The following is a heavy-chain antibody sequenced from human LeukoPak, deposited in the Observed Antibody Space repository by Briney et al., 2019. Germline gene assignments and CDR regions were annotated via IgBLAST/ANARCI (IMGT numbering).Heavy chain of an antibody. CDR1: GYTFTSYY. CDR2: INPNSGGT. V-gene: IGHV1-2*02. J-gene: IGHJ6*02. D-gene: IGHD1-26*01. Sequence: GASVKVSCKASGYTFTSYYMHWVRQAPGQGLEWMGWINPNSGGTNYAQKFQGRVTMTRDTSISTAYMELSRLRSDDTAVYYCARERIVGAKVYGMDVWGQGTTVTVSS. CDR3: ARERIVGAKVYGMDV.